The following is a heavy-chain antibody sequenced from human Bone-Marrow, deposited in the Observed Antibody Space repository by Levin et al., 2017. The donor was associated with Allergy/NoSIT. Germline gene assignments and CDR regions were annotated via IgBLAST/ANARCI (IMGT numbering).Heavy chain of an antibody. Sequence: GGSLRLSCAASGFTFSSYNMNWVRQAPGKGLEWVSSISSSSSYIYYADSVKGRFTISRDNAKNSLYLQMNSLRAEDTAVYYCARGGSEGDYDYWGQGTLVTVSS. D-gene: IGHD4-17*01. CDR3: ARGGSEGDYDY. V-gene: IGHV3-21*01. CDR1: GFTFSSYN. CDR2: ISSSSSYI. J-gene: IGHJ4*02.